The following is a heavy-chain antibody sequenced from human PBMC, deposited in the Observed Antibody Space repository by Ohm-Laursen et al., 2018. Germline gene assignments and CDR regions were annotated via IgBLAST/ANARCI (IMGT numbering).Heavy chain of an antibody. CDR3: ARMPLEYSSSYYFDY. CDR2: IDWDDDK. D-gene: IGHD6-6*01. J-gene: IGHJ4*02. CDR1: GFSLSTSGMC. Sequence: ATQTLTLTSTFSGFSLSTSGMCVSWIRQPPGKALEWLARIDWDDDKYYSTSLKTRLTISKDTSKNQVVLTMTNMDPVDTATYYCARMPLEYSSSYYFDYWGQGTLVTVSS. V-gene: IGHV2-70*11.